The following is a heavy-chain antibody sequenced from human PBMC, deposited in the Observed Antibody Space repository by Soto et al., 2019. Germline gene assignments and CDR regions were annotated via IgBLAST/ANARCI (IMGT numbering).Heavy chain of an antibody. CDR3: ARDSQPTLGYYYGMDV. V-gene: IGHV4-31*03. CDR2: IYYSGST. J-gene: IGHJ6*02. Sequence: SETLSLTCTVSGGSISSGGYYWSWIRQHPGKGLEWIGYIYYSGSTYYNPSLKSRVTISVDTSKNQFSLKLSSVTAADTAVYYCARDSQPTLGYYYGMDVWGQGTTVTVSS. CDR1: GGSISSGGYY.